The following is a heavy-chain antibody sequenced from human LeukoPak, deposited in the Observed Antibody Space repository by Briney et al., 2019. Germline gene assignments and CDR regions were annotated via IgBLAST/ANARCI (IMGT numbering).Heavy chain of an antibody. V-gene: IGHV3-21*04. CDR2: ISSSTTYI. Sequence: GGSLRLSCAASGFTFSNYNINWVRQAPGKGLEWVSSISSSTTYIYYADSVQGRFTISRDNSKSTLCLQMNSLRAEDTAVYYCAKQLGYCSDGSCYFPYWGQGTLVTVSS. CDR1: GFTFSNYN. D-gene: IGHD2-15*01. CDR3: AKQLGYCSDGSCYFPY. J-gene: IGHJ4*02.